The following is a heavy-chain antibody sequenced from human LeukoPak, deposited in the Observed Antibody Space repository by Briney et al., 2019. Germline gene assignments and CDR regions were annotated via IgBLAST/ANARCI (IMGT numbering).Heavy chain of an antibody. D-gene: IGHD3-10*01. J-gene: IGHJ4*02. CDR2: IWYDGSNK. CDR3: AKEDYGSGSFDY. Sequence: PGRSLRLSCAASGFTFSSYGMHWVRRAPGKGLEWVAVIWYDGSNKYYADSVKGRFTISRDNSKNTLYLQMNSLRAEDTAVYYCAKEDYGSGSFDYWGQGTLVTVSS. V-gene: IGHV3-33*06. CDR1: GFTFSSYG.